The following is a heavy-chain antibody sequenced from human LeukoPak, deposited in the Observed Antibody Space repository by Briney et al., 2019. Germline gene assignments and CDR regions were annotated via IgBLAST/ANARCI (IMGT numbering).Heavy chain of an antibody. CDR2: IYYNGRT. J-gene: IGHJ4*02. V-gene: IGHV4-39*01. D-gene: IGHD4-17*01. Sequence: SETLSLTCGVSGGSLSGSNYYWDWLRQPPGTGPEWIGSIYYNGRTEYNPALKSRATISVDTSKNHFSLTLRSVTAADTAIYYCARQPGDYLDYWGRGTLVTVSS. CDR1: GGSLSGSNYY. CDR3: ARQPGDYLDY.